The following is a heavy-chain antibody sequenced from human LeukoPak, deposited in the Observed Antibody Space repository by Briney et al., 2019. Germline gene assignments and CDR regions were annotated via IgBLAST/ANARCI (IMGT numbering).Heavy chain of an antibody. CDR1: GGSISSYY. CDR3: ARTYCGGDCYFDC. D-gene: IGHD2-21*02. CDR2: IYYSGST. J-gene: IGHJ4*02. V-gene: IGHV4-59*01. Sequence: SETLSLTCTVSGGSISSYYWSWIRQPPGKGLEWIGYIYYSGSTNYNPSLKSRVTISVDTSKNQFSLKLSSVTAADAAVYYCARTYCGGDCYFDCWGQGTLVTASS.